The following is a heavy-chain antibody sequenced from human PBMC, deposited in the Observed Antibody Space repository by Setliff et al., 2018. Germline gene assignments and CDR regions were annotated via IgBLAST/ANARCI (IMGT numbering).Heavy chain of an antibody. CDR2: INNYSFKT. Sequence: ASVKVSCKASGYTFNNYGITRVRQAPGQGLEWMGWINNYSFKTNYPQKFLGRVTVTTDTSTGTAYMELGSLTSDDTAIYYCARINFYVSSGYYYAPDYWGPGTLVTVSS. J-gene: IGHJ4*02. V-gene: IGHV1-18*01. D-gene: IGHD3-22*01. CDR3: ARINFYVSSGYYYAPDY. CDR1: GYTFNNYG.